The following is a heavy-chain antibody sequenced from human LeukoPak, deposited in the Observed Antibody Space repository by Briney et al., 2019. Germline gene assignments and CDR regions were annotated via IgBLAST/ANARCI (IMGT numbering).Heavy chain of an antibody. D-gene: IGHD1-26*01. CDR3: ARRVVGANDY. CDR2: IKQDGSEK. J-gene: IGHJ4*02. V-gene: IGHV3-7*01. CDR1: GFTFSTYW. Sequence: PGGSLRLSCAASGFTFSTYWMSLVRQAPGKGLEWLANIKQDGSEKYYVDSVKGRFTISRDNAENSLYLHMNSLRAEDTAVYYCARRVVGANDYWGQGTLVTVSS.